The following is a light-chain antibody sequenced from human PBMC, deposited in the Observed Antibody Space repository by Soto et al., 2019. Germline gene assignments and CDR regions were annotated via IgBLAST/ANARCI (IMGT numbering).Light chain of an antibody. CDR3: QSYDNSLSGFWV. CDR2: GNS. Sequence: VLTQPPSVSGAPGQRVTISCTGSSSNIGAGYHVHWYQQLPGTAPKLLIYGNSNRPSGVPDRFSGSKSGTSASLAITGLQAEDEADYYCQSYDNSLSGFWVFGGGTKLTVL. CDR1: SSNIGAGYH. V-gene: IGLV1-40*01. J-gene: IGLJ3*02.